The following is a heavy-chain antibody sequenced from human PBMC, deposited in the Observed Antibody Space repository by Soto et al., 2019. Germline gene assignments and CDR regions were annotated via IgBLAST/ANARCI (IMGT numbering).Heavy chain of an antibody. Sequence: ASVKVSCKASGYTFTGYYINWVRQATGQGLEWMGWMNPNSGNTGYAQKFQGRVTMTRNTSISTAYMELSSLRSEDTAVYYCARGIYDFWSGYTTYGMDVWGQGTTVTVSS. CDR1: GYTFTGYY. D-gene: IGHD3-3*01. CDR3: ARGIYDFWSGYTTYGMDV. V-gene: IGHV1-8*02. CDR2: MNPNSGNT. J-gene: IGHJ6*02.